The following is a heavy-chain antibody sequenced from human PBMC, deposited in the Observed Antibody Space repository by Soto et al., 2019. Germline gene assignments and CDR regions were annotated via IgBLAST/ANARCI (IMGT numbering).Heavy chain of an antibody. J-gene: IGHJ4*02. CDR2: VNPNSGGT. D-gene: IGHD4-17*01. CDR3: ARENDYGGNSNGFDY. CDR1: GYTFTGYY. Sequence: ASVKVSCKASGYTFTGYYMHWVRQAPGQGLEWMGWVNPNSGGTNYAQKFQGRVTMTRDTSISTAYMELSRLRSDDTAVYYCARENDYGGNSNGFDYWGQGTLVTVSS. V-gene: IGHV1-2*02.